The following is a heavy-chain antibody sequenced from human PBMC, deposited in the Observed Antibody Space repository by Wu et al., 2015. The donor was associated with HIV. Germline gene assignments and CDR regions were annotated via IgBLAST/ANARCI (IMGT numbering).Heavy chain of an antibody. V-gene: IGHV1-2*02. D-gene: IGHD1-1*01. CDR2: VNSNSGAT. CDR3: AREGDGYNWGWFDP. J-gene: IGHJ5*02. Sequence: QVQLVQSGAELRKSGASAKVSCTATGYTFNTYYMHWVRQAPGQGLEWMGWVNSNSGATNYAQKFQGRVTMTRDTSISTVYMDLMSLRSDDTAVYYCAREGDGYNWGWFDPWGQGTLVTVSS. CDR1: GYTFNTYY.